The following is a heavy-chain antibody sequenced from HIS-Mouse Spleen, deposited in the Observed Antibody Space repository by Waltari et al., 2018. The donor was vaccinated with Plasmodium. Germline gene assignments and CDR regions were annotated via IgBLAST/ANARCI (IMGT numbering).Heavy chain of an antibody. CDR2: INPKIGGK. D-gene: IGHD6-13*01. Sequence: QVQLVQSGAEVKKPGASVKDSCKASGYTFTGYYMHWVRQAPGPGLGGMGWINPKIGGKNDAKKFQGRVTMTRDTSISTAYMELGRLRSDDTAVYYCARVLGYKAAAGTFVEYFQHWGQGTLVTVSS. CDR3: ARVLGYKAAAGTFVEYFQH. CDR1: GYTFTGYY. V-gene: IGHV1-2*02. J-gene: IGHJ1*01.